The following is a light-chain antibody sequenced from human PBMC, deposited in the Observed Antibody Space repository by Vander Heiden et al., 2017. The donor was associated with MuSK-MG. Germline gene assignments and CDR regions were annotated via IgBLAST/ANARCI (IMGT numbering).Light chain of an antibody. CDR2: GAS. J-gene: IGKJ4*01. V-gene: IGKV3-15*01. CDR3: QQYNNWPPLT. Sequence: EIVMTQSPATLSVSPGERAALSCRASQSVSTNVAWYQQKPGQPPRLLIYGASTRASDIPARFSGTGSGTEFTLTISSLQSEDIAVYYCQQYNNWPPLTFGGGTKVXIK. CDR1: QSVSTN.